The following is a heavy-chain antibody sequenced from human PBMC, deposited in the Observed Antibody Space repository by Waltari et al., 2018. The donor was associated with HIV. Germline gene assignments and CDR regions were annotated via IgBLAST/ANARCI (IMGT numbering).Heavy chain of an antibody. J-gene: IGHJ4*02. CDR1: GFTLGNVG. D-gene: IGHD1-26*01. CDR2: IWYDGSNK. Sequence: QVQLVEYGGGVVQPGRSLRLSCAASGFTLGNVGMTWVRQAPGKGLEWVAVIWYDGSNKYYADSVKGRFTISRDNSKNTLYLQMNSLRAEDTAVYYCARAYYGSPSYYFDYWGQGTLVTVSS. V-gene: IGHV3-33*01. CDR3: ARAYYGSPSYYFDY.